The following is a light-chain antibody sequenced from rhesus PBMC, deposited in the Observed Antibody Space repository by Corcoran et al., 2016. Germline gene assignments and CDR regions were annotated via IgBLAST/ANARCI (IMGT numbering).Light chain of an antibody. J-gene: IGKJ4*01. CDR1: QDITDD. CDR3: QHYNSIPLT. CDR2: DAS. Sequence: DIQLTQSPSSLSASVGDRVTITCRASQDITDDLAWYQQKPGETPKLLIYDASTLQSGIPSRFSGSGSGTDFTLTISSLQSEDFATYYCQHYNSIPLTFGGGPKLEIK. V-gene: IGKV1-25*01.